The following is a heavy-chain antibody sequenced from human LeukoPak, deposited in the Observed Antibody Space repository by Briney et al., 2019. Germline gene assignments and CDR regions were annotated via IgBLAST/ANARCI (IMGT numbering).Heavy chain of an antibody. J-gene: IGHJ4*02. CDR2: IYTSGST. CDR3: ARAPKHCSGGSCYSSYFDY. D-gene: IGHD2-15*01. CDR1: GGSISSGSYY. Sequence: SQTLSLTCTVSGGSISSGSYYWSWIRQPAGKGLEWIGRIYTSGSTNYNPSLKSRVTMSVDTSKNQFSLKLSSVTAADTAVYYCARAPKHCSGGSCYSSYFDYWGQGTLVTVSS. V-gene: IGHV4-61*02.